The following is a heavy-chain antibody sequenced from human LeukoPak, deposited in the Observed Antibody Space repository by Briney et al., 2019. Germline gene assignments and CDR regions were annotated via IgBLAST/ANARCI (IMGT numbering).Heavy chain of an antibody. CDR2: ISNDGSRK. CDR1: GFTFSRHG. Sequence: GRSLRLSCAPSGFTFSRHGMHWVRQAPGKGLEWVAIISNDGSRKYYAHSVEGRFTISRDNSKNTLYLQMDSLRAEDTAVYYCAKDRMVVTAIVDYWGQGTLVTVSS. J-gene: IGHJ4*02. CDR3: AKDRMVVTAIVDY. V-gene: IGHV3-30*18. D-gene: IGHD2-21*02.